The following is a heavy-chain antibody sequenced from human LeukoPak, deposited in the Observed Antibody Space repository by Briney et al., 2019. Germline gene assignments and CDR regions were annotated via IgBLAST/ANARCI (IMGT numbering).Heavy chain of an antibody. V-gene: IGHV1-18*01. Sequence: GASVKVSCTSSDYTFTKCAISWVRQAPGQGLEWLGWISTYDGSTNFAQSLQGRLTMTRDTSTSTAYMELRSLRPDDTALYYCARDPSDTRGRYIYFDYWGQGTLVTVSS. J-gene: IGHJ4*02. CDR3: ARDPSDTRGRYIYFDY. CDR2: ISTYDGST. D-gene: IGHD6-19*01. CDR1: DYTFTKCA.